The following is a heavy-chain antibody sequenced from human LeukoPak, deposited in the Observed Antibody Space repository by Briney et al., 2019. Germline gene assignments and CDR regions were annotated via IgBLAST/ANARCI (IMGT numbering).Heavy chain of an antibody. CDR2: IYYSGNT. V-gene: IGHV4-39*07. CDR3: ARVVRSWGSPDY. J-gene: IGHJ4*02. D-gene: IGHD3-16*01. CDR1: GGSISSSSYY. Sequence: SETLSLICTVSGGSISSSSYYWGWIPQPPGKGLEWIGTIYYSGNTYYNPPLKSRVTISVDTSKNQFSLKLSSVTAADTAVYYCARVVRSWGSPDYWGQGTLVTVSS.